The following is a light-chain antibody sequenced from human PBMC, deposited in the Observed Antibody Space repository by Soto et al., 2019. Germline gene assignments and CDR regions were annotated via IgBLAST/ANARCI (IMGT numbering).Light chain of an antibody. Sequence: DIQLTQSPSSLSASVGDRVTITCQASQDINRYLNWYQQKPGKAPKLLIYDASNLQRGVPSRFSGSGSETTFALIISSLQPEDIATYYCQQYDDDLRTFGGGTKVE. CDR1: QDINRY. V-gene: IGKV1-33*01. CDR3: QQYDDDLRT. CDR2: DAS. J-gene: IGKJ4*01.